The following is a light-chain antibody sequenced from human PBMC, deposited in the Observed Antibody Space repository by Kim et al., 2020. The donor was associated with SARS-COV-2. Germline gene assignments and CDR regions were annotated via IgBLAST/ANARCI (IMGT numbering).Light chain of an antibody. V-gene: IGKV3-15*01. Sequence: EIVMTQSPAPLSVSPGERATLSCRASQSVSSNLAWYQQKPGQAPRLLIYGESTRATGIPARFSGSGSGTEFTLTISSLQSEDFAVYYCQQYNNWPRTFGQGTKVDIK. CDR1: QSVSSN. CDR3: QQYNNWPRT. CDR2: GES. J-gene: IGKJ1*01.